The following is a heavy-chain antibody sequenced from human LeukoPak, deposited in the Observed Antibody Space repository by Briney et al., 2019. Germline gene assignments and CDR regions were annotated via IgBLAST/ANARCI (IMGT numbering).Heavy chain of an antibody. V-gene: IGHV3-21*01. CDR3: ARDMEQYYDILTGYPD. D-gene: IGHD3-9*01. CDR1: GFTFSSYA. CDR2: VSSSSSYI. J-gene: IGHJ4*02. Sequence: GGSLRLSCAASGFTFSSYAMSWVRQAPGKGLEWVSSVSSSSSYIYYADSVKGRFTISRDNAKNSLYLQMNSLRAEDTAVYYCARDMEQYYDILTGYPDWGQGTLVTVSS.